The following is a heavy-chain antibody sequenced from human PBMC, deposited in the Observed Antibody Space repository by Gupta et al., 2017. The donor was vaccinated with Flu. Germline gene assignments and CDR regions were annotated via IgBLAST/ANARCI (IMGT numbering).Heavy chain of an antibody. CDR3: AKVIPRYCSSTSCDWFDP. J-gene: IGHJ5*02. Sequence: EVQLLESGGGLVQPGGSLRLSCAASGFTFSSYAMSWVRQAPGKGLEWVSAISGSGGSTYYADSVKGRFTISRDNSKNTLYLQMNSLRAEDTAVYYCAKVIPRYCSSTSCDWFDPWGQGTLVTVSS. CDR1: GFTFSSYA. CDR2: ISGSGGST. V-gene: IGHV3-23*01. D-gene: IGHD2-2*01.